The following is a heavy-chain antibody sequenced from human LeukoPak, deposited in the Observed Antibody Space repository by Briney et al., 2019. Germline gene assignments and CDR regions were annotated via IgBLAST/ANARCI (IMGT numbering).Heavy chain of an antibody. Sequence: PGGSLTLSCAVSGFPFSSYAMHWVRQPPGKGLEWVAFISYDGSNKYHPHSVKGRFTISRDNSKNTLYLQMNSLRAEDTAVYYCASDLYYYDSSGYYQVAYLGQGSLVTVSS. J-gene: IGHJ4*02. CDR2: ISYDGSNK. CDR1: GFPFSSYA. D-gene: IGHD3-22*01. CDR3: ASDLYYYDSSGYYQVAY. V-gene: IGHV3-30-3*01.